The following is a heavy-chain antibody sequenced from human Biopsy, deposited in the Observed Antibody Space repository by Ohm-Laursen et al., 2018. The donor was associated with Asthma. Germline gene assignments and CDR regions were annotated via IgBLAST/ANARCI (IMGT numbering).Heavy chain of an antibody. V-gene: IGHV3-23*01. CDR1: GFAVSRDY. CDR3: ARGDSSNWSHYYFDY. CDR2: ISGSGDNT. D-gene: IGHD3-22*01. J-gene: IGHJ4*02. Sequence: SLRLSCTASGFAVSRDYMFWVRQAPGKGLEWVSAISGSGDNTYYADSVKGRLTISRDNSKNTLYLQMNSLRAEDTAVYYCARGDSSNWSHYYFDYWGQGTLVTVSS.